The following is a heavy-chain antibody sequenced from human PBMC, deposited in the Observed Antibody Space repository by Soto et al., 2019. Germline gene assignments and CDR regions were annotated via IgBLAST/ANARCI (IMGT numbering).Heavy chain of an antibody. CDR2: ISSSGSTI. CDR3: ARDSGYCSSTSCPEDYFDY. Sequence: QVQLVESGGGLVKPGGSLRLPCAASGFTFSDYYMSWIRQAPGKGLEWVSYISSSGSTIYYADSVKGRFTISRDNAKNSLYLQMNSLRAEDTAVYYCARDSGYCSSTSCPEDYFDYWGQGTLVTVSS. J-gene: IGHJ4*02. CDR1: GFTFSDYY. V-gene: IGHV3-11*01. D-gene: IGHD2-2*01.